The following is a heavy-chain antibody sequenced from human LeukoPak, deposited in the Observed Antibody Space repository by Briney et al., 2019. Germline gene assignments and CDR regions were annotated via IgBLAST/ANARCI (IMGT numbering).Heavy chain of an antibody. Sequence: KPGGSLRLSCAASGFTFSNAWMSWVRQAPGKGLEGVGRIKSKTDGGTTDYAAPVKGRFTISRDDSKNTLYLQMNSLKTEDTAVYYCTNLYDSSGYYFDYWGQGTLVTVSS. CDR3: TNLYDSSGYYFDY. CDR1: GFTFSNAW. J-gene: IGHJ4*02. V-gene: IGHV3-15*01. D-gene: IGHD3-22*01. CDR2: IKSKTDGGTT.